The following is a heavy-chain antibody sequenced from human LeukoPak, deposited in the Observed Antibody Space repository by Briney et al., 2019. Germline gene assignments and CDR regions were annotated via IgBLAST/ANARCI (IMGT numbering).Heavy chain of an antibody. CDR2: INTNTGNP. J-gene: IGHJ6*03. V-gene: IGHV7-4-1*02. Sequence: ASVKVSCKASGYTFTSYAMNWVRQAPGQGLEWMGWINTNTGNPTYAQGFTGRFVFSLDTSVSTAYLQISSLKAEDTAVYYCARDLKGGSSSWYYYYYYMDVWGKGTTVTVSS. D-gene: IGHD6-6*01. CDR1: GYTFTSYA. CDR3: ARDLKGGSSSWYYYYYYMDV.